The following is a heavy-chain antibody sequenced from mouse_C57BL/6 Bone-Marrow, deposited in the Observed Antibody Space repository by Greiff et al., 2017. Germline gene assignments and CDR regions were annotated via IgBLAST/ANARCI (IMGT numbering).Heavy chain of an antibody. J-gene: IGHJ1*03. D-gene: IGHD1-1*01. CDR3: ARRAYPYYGSSYVWYLDV. Sequence: QVTLKVSGPGILQSSQTLSLTCSFSGFSLSTSGMGVSWIRQPSGKGLEWLAHIYWDDDKRYNPSLKSRLTISKDTSINQVFLKITSVDNADTATYYCARRAYPYYGSSYVWYLDVWGTGTTVTVSS. CDR1: GFSLSTSGMG. CDR2: IYWDDDK. V-gene: IGHV8-12*01.